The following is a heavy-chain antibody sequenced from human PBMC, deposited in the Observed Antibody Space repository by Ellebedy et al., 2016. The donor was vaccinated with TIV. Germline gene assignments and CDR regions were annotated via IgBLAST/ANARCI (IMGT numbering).Heavy chain of an antibody. CDR1: GGSISSGDYY. CDR2: INHSGST. J-gene: IGHJ6*02. Sequence: SETLSLTXTVSGGSISSGDYYWSWIRQPPGKGLEWIGEINHSGSTNYNPSLKSRVTMSVDTSKNHFSLRLSSVTAADTAVYYCARGRVQVWLINYYYYYGMDVWGQGTTVTVSS. CDR3: ARGRVQVWLINYYYYYGMDV. D-gene: IGHD6-19*01. V-gene: IGHV4-39*02.